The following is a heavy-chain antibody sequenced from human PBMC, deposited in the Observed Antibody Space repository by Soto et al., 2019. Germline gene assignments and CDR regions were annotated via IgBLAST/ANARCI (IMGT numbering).Heavy chain of an antibody. V-gene: IGHV3-21*01. CDR2: ISSSSSYI. CDR3: ARGKNRYCSSTSCYTEGWFDP. D-gene: IGHD2-2*02. Sequence: SGGGLVKPGGSLRLSCAASGFTFSSYSMNWVRQAPGKGLEWVSSISSSSSYIYYADSVKGRFTISRDNAKNSLYLQMNSLRAEDTAVYYCARGKNRYCSSTSCYTEGWFDPWGQGTLVTVSS. CDR1: GFTFSSYS. J-gene: IGHJ5*02.